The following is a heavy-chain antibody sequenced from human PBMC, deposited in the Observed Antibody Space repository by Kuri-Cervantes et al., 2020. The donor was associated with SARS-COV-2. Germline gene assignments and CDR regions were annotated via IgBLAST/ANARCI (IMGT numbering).Heavy chain of an antibody. J-gene: IGHJ4*02. CDR1: GGSISSYY. CDR2: IYYSGST. CDR3: ARHTPITGTTRFDY. Sequence: SETLSLTCTVSGGSISSYYWSWIRQPPGKGLEWIGYIYYSGSTNYNPSLKSRVTISVDTSKNQFSLRLSSVTAADTAVYYCARHTPITGTTRFDYWGQGILVTVSS. D-gene: IGHD1-20*01. V-gene: IGHV4-59*08.